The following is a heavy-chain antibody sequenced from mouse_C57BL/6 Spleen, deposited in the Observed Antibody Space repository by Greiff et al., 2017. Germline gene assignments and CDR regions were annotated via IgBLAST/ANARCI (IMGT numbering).Heavy chain of an antibody. D-gene: IGHD1-1*01. J-gene: IGHJ2*01. Sequence: QVHVKQSGAELVRPGASVKLSCKASGYTFTDYYINWVKQRPGQGLEWIARIYPGSGNTYYNEKFKGKATLTAEKSSSTAYMQLSSLTSEDSAVYFGAREAGSRYDYWGQGTTLTVSS. CDR2: IYPGSGNT. CDR1: GYTFTDYY. CDR3: AREAGSRYDY. V-gene: IGHV1-76*01.